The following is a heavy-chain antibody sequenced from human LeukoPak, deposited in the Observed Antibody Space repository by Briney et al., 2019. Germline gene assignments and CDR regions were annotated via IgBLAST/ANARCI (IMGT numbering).Heavy chain of an antibody. CDR3: ARTPRYCSSTSCIRGRWSWFDP. D-gene: IGHD2-2*01. CDR2: ISSSSSYI. CDR1: GFTFSSYS. V-gene: IGHV3-21*04. Sequence: PGGSLRLSCAASGFTFSSYSMNWVRQAPGKGLEWVSSISSSSSYIYYADSVKGRFTISRDNAKNSLYLQMNSLRAEDTAVYYCARTPRYCSSTSCIRGRWSWFDPWGQGTLVTVSS. J-gene: IGHJ5*02.